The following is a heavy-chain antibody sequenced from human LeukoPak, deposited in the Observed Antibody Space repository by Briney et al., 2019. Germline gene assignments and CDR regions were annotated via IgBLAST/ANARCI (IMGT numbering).Heavy chain of an antibody. D-gene: IGHD3-22*01. CDR2: INSDGSST. CDR1: GLTFSSYW. J-gene: IGHJ1*01. V-gene: IGHV3-74*01. CDR3: AESGYYAYFQH. Sequence: GGSLRLSCAASGLTFSSYWMHWVRQAPGKGLVWVSRINSDGSSTSYADSVKGRFTISRDNAKNTLYLQMNSLRAEDTAVYYCAESGYYAYFQHWGQGTLVTVSS.